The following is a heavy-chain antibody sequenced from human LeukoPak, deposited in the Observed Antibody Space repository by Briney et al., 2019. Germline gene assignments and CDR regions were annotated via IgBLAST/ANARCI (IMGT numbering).Heavy chain of an antibody. CDR1: GGSISSYF. CDR3: ARAGGSYNRRFDP. V-gene: IGHV4-59*12. Sequence: SETLSLTCTVSGGSISSYFWGWVRQPPRKGLEWIGFIYYSGSSKYNPSLNSRVTISLDTSKSQFSLKLSSVTAADTAVYYCARAGGSYNRRFDPWGQGTLVTVSS. J-gene: IGHJ5*02. CDR2: IYYSGSS. D-gene: IGHD1-26*01.